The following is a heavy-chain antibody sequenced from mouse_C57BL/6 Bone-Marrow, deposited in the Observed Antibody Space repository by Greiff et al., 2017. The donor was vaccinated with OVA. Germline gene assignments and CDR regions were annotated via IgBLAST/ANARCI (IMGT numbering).Heavy chain of an antibody. V-gene: IGHV7-1*01. CDR2: SRNKANDYKT. Sequence: EVNVVESGGGLVQSGRSLRLSCETSGFTFSDFYMEWVRQAPGKGLEWIAASRNKANDYKTEYSAYVKGRFIVSRDTSQSILYLQMNALRAEDTAIYYGARDDYYWYVDVWGTGTTVTVSS. J-gene: IGHJ1*03. CDR3: ARDDYYWYVDV. CDR1: GFTFSDFY.